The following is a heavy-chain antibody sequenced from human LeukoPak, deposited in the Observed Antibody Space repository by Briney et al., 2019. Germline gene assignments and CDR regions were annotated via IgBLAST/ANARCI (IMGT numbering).Heavy chain of an antibody. V-gene: IGHV4-4*02. CDR2: IYHSGST. Sequence: SETPSLTCAVSGGSISSSNWWSWVRQPPGKGLEWIGEIYHSGSTNYNPSLKSRVTISVDKSKNQFSLKLSSVTAADTAVYYCARKTDYYDSSGYFVRSAGDAFDIWGQGTMVTVSS. J-gene: IGHJ3*02. CDR1: GGSISSSNW. CDR3: ARKTDYYDSSGYFVRSAGDAFDI. D-gene: IGHD3-22*01.